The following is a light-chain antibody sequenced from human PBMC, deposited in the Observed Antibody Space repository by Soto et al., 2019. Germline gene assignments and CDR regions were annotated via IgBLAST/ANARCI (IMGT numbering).Light chain of an antibody. V-gene: IGKV3-15*01. J-gene: IGKJ1*01. CDR2: GAS. Sequence: ETVMTQSPATLSVSPGERATLSCRASQSVTSNLAWYQQKSGQAPRLLIYGASTSATGIPVRFSGSGSGTAFTLTISRLQSEDSAVYYCQQYTYWPWTLGQGTKVEIK. CDR3: QQYTYWPWT. CDR1: QSVTSN.